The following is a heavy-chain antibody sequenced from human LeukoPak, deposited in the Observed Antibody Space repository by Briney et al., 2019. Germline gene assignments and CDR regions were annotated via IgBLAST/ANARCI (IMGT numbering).Heavy chain of an antibody. CDR1: GFTFSSYA. J-gene: IGHJ4*02. CDR2: INGSGGST. V-gene: IGHV3-23*01. D-gene: IGHD3-16*01. Sequence: GGSLRLSCAASGFTFSSYAMSWVRQAPGKGLEWVSAINGSGGSTYYADSVKGRFTISRDNSKNTLYLQMNSLRAEDTAVYYCAKDSSRYYDYVWAFDYWGQGTLVTVSS. CDR3: AKDSSRYYDYVWAFDY.